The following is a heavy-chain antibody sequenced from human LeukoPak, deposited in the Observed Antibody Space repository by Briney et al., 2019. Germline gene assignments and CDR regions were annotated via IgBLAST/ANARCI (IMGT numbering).Heavy chain of an antibody. D-gene: IGHD6-13*01. J-gene: IGHJ4*02. CDR3: AKVSGYSSPGGPEYYFDY. CDR2: ISGSGGST. CDR1: GFTFSSYA. V-gene: IGHV3-23*01. Sequence: GGSLRLSCAASGFTFSSYAMSWVRQAPGKGLEWVSAISGSGGSTYYADSVKGRFTISRDNSKNTLYLQMNSLRAEDTAVYYCAKVSGYSSPGGPEYYFDYWGQGTLVTVSS.